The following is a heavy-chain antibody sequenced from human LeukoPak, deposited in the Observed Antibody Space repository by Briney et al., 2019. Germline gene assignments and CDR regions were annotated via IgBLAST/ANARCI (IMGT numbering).Heavy chain of an antibody. Sequence: SETLSLTCSVSGDSVSTSHWSWIRQPPGKGLEWVGYIHHSGNTNYNPSLESRVSMSVDMSKNQFSLRLSSVTAADTAVYYCATKAGGYREAPFDYWGQGTLVTVSS. CDR3: ATKAGGYREAPFDY. CDR2: IHHSGNT. V-gene: IGHV4-59*02. D-gene: IGHD5-12*01. J-gene: IGHJ4*02. CDR1: GDSVSTSH.